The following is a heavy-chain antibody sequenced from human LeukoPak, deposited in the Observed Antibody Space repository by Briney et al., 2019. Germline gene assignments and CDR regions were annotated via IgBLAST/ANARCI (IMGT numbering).Heavy chain of an antibody. J-gene: IGHJ5*01. V-gene: IGHV3-7*01. CDR3: AKEGDYPILTYDS. CDR1: GFTFSNYA. Sequence: GGSLRLSCAASGFTFSNYAMTWARQAPGKGLEWVANVKQDGSEKYYVDSVKGRFTISRDNAKNSLYLQMNSLRAEDTAVYYCAKEGDYPILTYDSWGQGALVTVSS. D-gene: IGHD2-21*01. CDR2: VKQDGSEK.